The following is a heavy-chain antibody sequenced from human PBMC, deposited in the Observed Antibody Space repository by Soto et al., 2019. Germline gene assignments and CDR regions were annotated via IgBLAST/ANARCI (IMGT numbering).Heavy chain of an antibody. CDR1: GYSFTTYW. Sequence: GESLKISCKGSGYSFTTYWITWVRQMPGKGLEWMGRIDPSESYINYNPSFQGHVTISADKSIITSFLQWSSLKASDTAIYDCTSGKFYVSPWPWWGQGTLVTVSS. CDR2: IDPSESYI. J-gene: IGHJ4*02. V-gene: IGHV5-10-1*01. CDR3: TSGKFYVSPWPW. D-gene: IGHD3-10*02.